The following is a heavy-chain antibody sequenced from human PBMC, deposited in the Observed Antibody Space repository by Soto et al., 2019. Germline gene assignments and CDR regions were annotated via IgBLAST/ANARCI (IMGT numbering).Heavy chain of an antibody. V-gene: IGHV1-69*13. D-gene: IGHD6-19*01. CDR2: IIPIFGTA. Sequence: SVKVSCKASGGTFSSYAISWVRQAPGQGLEWMGGIIPIFGTANYAQKFQGRVTITADESTSTAYMELSSLRSEDTAVYYCARSDASGYSSGWYGYYYYGMDVWGQGTTVTVSS. CDR1: GGTFSSYA. CDR3: ARSDASGYSSGWYGYYYYGMDV. J-gene: IGHJ6*02.